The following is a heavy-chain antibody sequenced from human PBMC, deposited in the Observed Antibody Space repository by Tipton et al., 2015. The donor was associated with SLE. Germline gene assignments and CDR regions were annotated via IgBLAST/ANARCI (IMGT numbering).Heavy chain of an antibody. V-gene: IGHV3-53*05. CDR2: IYSDDKT. D-gene: IGHD7-27*01. CDR1: GFTVSKNY. J-gene: IGHJ4*02. Sequence: GSLRLSCAVSGFTVSKNYMSWVRQAPGKGLEWVSVIYSDDKTYYADSVKGRFTISRDNSKNTLYLQMNSLRTEDTAVYFCARDQLGNLDYWGQGTLVTVSS. CDR3: ARDQLGNLDY.